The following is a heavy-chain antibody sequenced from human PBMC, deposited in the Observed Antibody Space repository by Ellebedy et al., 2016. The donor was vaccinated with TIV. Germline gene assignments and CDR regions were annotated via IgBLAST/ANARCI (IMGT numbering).Heavy chain of an antibody. Sequence: GESLKISCAASGFTFSSYAMSWVRQAPGKGLEWVSAISGSGGSTYYADSVKGRFTISRDNSKNTLYLQMNSLRAEDTAVYYCAKDPFPSVGATGYWGQGTLVTVSS. V-gene: IGHV3-23*01. J-gene: IGHJ4*02. CDR2: ISGSGGST. CDR3: AKDPFPSVGATGY. D-gene: IGHD1-26*01. CDR1: GFTFSSYA.